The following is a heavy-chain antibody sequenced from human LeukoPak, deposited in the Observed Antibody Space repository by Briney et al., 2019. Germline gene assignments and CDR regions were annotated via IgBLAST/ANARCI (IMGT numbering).Heavy chain of an antibody. CDR2: IKQDGSKK. D-gene: IGHD3-22*01. V-gene: IGHV3-7*03. CDR1: GFTFSSSW. CDR3: ARVGYYDRSGDYNAPFDH. J-gene: IGHJ4*02. Sequence: GGSLRLSCAASGFTFSSSWMSWVRQTPGKGLEWVANIKQDGSKKYYVDSVKGRLTISRDNAKSLLDLQMNSLRAEDTAVYYCARVGYYDRSGDYNAPFDHWGQGTLVTVSS.